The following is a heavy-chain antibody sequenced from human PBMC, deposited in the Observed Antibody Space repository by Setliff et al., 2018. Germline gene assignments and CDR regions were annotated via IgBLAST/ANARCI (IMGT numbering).Heavy chain of an antibody. J-gene: IGHJ4*02. CDR1: GYTFSRYG. CDR2: ISAYNGNT. CDR3: ARHYVWGSYRFEVYFDY. D-gene: IGHD3-16*02. Sequence: ASVKVSCKASGYTFSRYGISWVRQAPGQGLDWMGWISAYNGNTNYVQKLQGRVTMTRNTSISTAYMELSSLRSEDTAVYYCARHYVWGSYRFEVYFDYWGQGTLVTVSS. V-gene: IGHV1-18*01.